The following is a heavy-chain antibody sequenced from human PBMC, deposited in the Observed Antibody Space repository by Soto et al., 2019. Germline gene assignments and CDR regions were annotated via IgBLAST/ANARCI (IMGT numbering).Heavy chain of an antibody. D-gene: IGHD3-10*01. CDR1: GFPFNTYA. CDR3: AKDLRPGLVVPTKSGFDP. J-gene: IGHJ5*02. Sequence: GGSLRLSCEASGFPFNTYAMTWFRQLPGMGLEWVSTTSIGGDTDFAESVRGRFSVSRDNSKNTLYLQMTNLRAEDAAIYFCAKDLRPGLVVPTKSGFDPWGQGTRVTVSS. CDR2: TSIGGDT. V-gene: IGHV3-23*01.